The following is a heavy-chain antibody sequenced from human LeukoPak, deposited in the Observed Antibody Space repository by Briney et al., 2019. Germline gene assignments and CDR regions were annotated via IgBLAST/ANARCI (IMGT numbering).Heavy chain of an antibody. J-gene: IGHJ3*02. D-gene: IGHD3-16*01. CDR3: ARHVKDDAFDI. V-gene: IGHV1-69*05. Sequence: SVKVSCKASGGTFSSDAISWVRQAPGQGLEYMGRIIPLFRTSNYAQKFQGRVTITTDESTSTAYMELSSLRSEDTAVYYCARHVKDDAFDIWGQGTMVTVSS. CDR1: GGTFSSDA. CDR2: IIPLFRTS.